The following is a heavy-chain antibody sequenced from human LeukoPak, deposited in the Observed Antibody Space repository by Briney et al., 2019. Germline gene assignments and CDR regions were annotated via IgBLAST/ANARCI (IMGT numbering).Heavy chain of an antibody. CDR3: ARVKNPYYAPYYFDY. CDR2: IYNSGST. D-gene: IGHD2/OR15-2a*01. V-gene: IGHV4-59*01. CDR1: GDSISSYY. Sequence: SETLSLTCTVSGDSISSYYWSWIRQPPGKGLEWIGCIYNSGSTNYNPSVKSRVTISVDTSKNYVSLNLRSVTAADTAIYYCARVKNPYYAPYYFDYWGQGTLVTVSS. J-gene: IGHJ4*02.